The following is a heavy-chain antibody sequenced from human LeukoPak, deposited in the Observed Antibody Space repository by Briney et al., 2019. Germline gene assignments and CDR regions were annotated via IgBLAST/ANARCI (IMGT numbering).Heavy chain of an antibody. CDR3: AGAYTAMAQFDY. CDR1: GYTFIASG. J-gene: IGHJ4*02. D-gene: IGHD5-18*01. Sequence: ASVKVSCKASGYTFIASGISWVRQAPGQGLQWMGWISAYNGNTNYAQKFEGRVTLTTDTSTSTAYMELRSLRSDDTAVYYCAGAYTAMAQFDYWGQGTLVTVSS. V-gene: IGHV1-18*01. CDR2: ISAYNGNT.